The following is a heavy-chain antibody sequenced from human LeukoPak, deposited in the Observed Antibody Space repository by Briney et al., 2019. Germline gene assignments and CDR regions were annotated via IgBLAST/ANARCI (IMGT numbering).Heavy chain of an antibody. V-gene: IGHV1-24*01. D-gene: IGHD3-22*01. Sequence: ASVKVSCKVSGYTLTELSMHWVRQAPGKGLEWMGGFDPEDGETIYAQKFQGRVTMTEDTSTDTAYMELSSLRSEDTAVYYCATIAWGTYYYDSSGPMPHNYWGQGTLVTVSS. CDR1: GYTLTELS. CDR2: FDPEDGET. J-gene: IGHJ4*02. CDR3: ATIAWGTYYYDSSGPMPHNY.